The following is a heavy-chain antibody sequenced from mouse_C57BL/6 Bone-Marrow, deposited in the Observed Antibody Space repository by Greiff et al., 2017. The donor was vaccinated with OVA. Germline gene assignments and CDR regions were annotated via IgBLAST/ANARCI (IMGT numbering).Heavy chain of an antibody. CDR3: ARHPFDY. Sequence: DVKLVESGGGLVKPGGSLKLSCAASGFTFSDYGMHWVRQAPGKGLEWVAYISSGSSTIYYADTVKGRFTISRDNAKNTLFLQMTSLRSEDSAMYYCARHPFDYWGQGTTLTVSS. CDR1: GFTFSDYG. V-gene: IGHV5-17*01. J-gene: IGHJ2*01. CDR2: ISSGSSTI.